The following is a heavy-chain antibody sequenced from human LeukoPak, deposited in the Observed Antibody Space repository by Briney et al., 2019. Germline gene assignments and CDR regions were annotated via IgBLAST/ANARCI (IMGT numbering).Heavy chain of an antibody. CDR1: GFTFGDYA. D-gene: IGHD4-17*01. J-gene: IGHJ3*02. CDR2: IRSKAYGGTT. CDR3: TRDLNGDYGFAFDI. Sequence: GRSLRLSCTASGFTFGDYAMSRFRQAPGKGLEWVGFIRSKAYGGTTEYAASVKGRFTISRDDSKSIAYLQMNSLKTEDTAVYYCTRDLNGDYGFAFDIWGQGTMVTVSS. V-gene: IGHV3-49*03.